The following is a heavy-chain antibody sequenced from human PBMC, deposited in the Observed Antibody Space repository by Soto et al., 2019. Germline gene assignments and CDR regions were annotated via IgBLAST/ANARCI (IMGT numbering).Heavy chain of an antibody. D-gene: IGHD3-22*01. CDR1: GGSISSGGYS. CDR2: IYHSGST. J-gene: IGHJ3*02. V-gene: IGHV4-30-2*01. Sequence: QLQLQESGSGLVKPSQTLSLTCAASGGSISSGGYSWSWIRQPPGKGLEWIGYIYHSGSTYYNPSLKSRVTISVDRSKNQFSLKLSSVTAADTAVYYCASNLYYDSSGYYRSDAFDIWGQGTMVTVSS. CDR3: ASNLYYDSSGYYRSDAFDI.